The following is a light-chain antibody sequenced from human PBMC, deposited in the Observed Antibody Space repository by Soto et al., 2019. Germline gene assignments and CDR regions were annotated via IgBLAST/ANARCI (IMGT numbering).Light chain of an antibody. CDR3: SSYTRSSTYV. CDR1: SCDGGGYNY. CDR2: DVS. Sequence: QAVVTQPASVSGSPGQSITISCTGTSCDGGGYNYVSWYRQHPGRAPKLMIYDVSNRPSGVSNRFSGSKSGNTASLTISGLQAEDEADYYCSSYTRSSTYVFGTGTKLTVL. V-gene: IGLV2-14*01. J-gene: IGLJ1*01.